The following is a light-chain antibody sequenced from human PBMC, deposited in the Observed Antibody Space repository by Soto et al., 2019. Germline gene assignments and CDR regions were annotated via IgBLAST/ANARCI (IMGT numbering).Light chain of an antibody. CDR3: QKYNNWPPVS. CDR2: GAS. J-gene: IGKJ1*01. CDR1: QSVSSN. Sequence: EIVMTQSPATLSVSPGERATLSCRASQSVSSNLAWYQQKPGQAPRLLIYGASTRATGIPARFSGSGSGTEFTLTISSLQTEDFAVYYCQKYNNWPPVSFGQGTKV. V-gene: IGKV3-15*01.